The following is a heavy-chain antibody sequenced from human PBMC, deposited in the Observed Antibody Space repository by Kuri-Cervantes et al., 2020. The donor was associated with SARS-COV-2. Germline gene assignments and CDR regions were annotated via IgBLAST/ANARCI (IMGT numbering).Heavy chain of an antibody. J-gene: IGHJ5*02. D-gene: IGHD4/OR15-4a*01. CDR2: IYHSGRT. CDR3: ARDPNANHNNWFDP. V-gene: IGHV4-38-2*02. Sequence: SETLSLTCAVSGYSISSGYYWGWVRQPPGKGLEWIGSIYHSGRTYYNPSLKSRVTISVDTSKNQFSLKLSSVTAADTAVYYCARDPNANHNNWFDPWGQGTLVTDSS. CDR1: GYSISSGYY.